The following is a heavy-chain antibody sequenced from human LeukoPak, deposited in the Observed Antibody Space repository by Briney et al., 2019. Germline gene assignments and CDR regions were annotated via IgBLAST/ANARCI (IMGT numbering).Heavy chain of an antibody. D-gene: IGHD4-11*01. CDR3: ARVDYTDEGLAY. CDR2: IKHDGSEK. V-gene: IGHV3-7*01. J-gene: IGHJ4*02. CDR1: GFTFKNDW. Sequence: GGSLRLSCAASGFTFKNDWMTWVRQAPGKGLEWVGNIKHDGSEKNYVDSVKGRVTISRDNAKNSLSLQMNSLRAEDTALYYCARVDYTDEGLAYWGQGTLVTASS.